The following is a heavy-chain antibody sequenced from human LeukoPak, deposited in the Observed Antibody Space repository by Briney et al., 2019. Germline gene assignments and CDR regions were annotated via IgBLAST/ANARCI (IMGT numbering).Heavy chain of an antibody. CDR1: GFTFSSYG. V-gene: IGHV3-23*01. J-gene: IGHJ4*02. CDR2: ISGSGGST. CDR3: AKGLFYYGSGSYVY. D-gene: IGHD3-10*01. Sequence: GGSLRLSCAASGFTFSSYGMSWVRQAPGKGLEWVSAISGSGGSTYYADSVKGRFTISRDNSKNTLYLQMNSLRAEDTAVYYCAKGLFYYGSGSYVYWGQGTLVTVSS.